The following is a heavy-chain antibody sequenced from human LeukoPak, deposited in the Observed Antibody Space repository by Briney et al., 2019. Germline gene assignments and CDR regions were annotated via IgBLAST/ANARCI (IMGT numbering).Heavy chain of an antibody. D-gene: IGHD2-15*01. V-gene: IGHV1-69*06. J-gene: IGHJ3*02. CDR3: ARDASAGYCSGGSCYSGVPFDI. CDR2: IIPIFGTA. Sequence: ASVKVSCKASGGTFSSYAISWVRQAPGQGLEWMGGIIPIFGTANYAQKFQGRVTITADKSTSTAYMELSSLRAEDTAVYYCARDASAGYCSGGSCYSGVPFDIWGQGTMVTVSS. CDR1: GGTFSSYA.